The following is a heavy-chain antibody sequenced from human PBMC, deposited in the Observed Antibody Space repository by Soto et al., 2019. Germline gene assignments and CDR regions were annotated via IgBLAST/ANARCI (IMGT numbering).Heavy chain of an antibody. D-gene: IGHD3-22*01. J-gene: IGHJ3*02. Sequence: EVQLLESGGGLVQPGGSLRLSCAASGFTFTSYAMTWVRQAPGKGLEWVSAISGSGDSTYYADSVKGRFTISRDNSKDTLYLQMNSLRAEDTAVYYCAKDQVVVLHDAFDIWGQGTMVTVSS. CDR2: ISGSGDST. CDR1: GFTFTSYA. CDR3: AKDQVVVLHDAFDI. V-gene: IGHV3-23*01.